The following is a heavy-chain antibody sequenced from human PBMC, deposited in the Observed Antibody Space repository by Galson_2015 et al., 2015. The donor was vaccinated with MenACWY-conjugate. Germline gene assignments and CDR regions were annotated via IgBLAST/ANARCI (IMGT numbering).Heavy chain of an antibody. J-gene: IGHJ4*02. Sequence: SLRLSCAASGFTFSTYAMHWVRQAPGKGLEWVAIIWYDGSNKYYTDSVKGRFTISRDNSKSTLYLQMNSLRGEDTAVYYCARDPRGVGRTHFDYWGQGTLVTVSS. D-gene: IGHD1-26*01. V-gene: IGHV3-33*01. CDR1: GFTFSTYA. CDR2: IWYDGSNK. CDR3: ARDPRGVGRTHFDY.